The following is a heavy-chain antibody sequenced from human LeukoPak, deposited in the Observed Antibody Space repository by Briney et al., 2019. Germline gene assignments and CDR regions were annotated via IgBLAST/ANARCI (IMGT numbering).Heavy chain of an antibody. CDR1: GFTFDDYA. D-gene: IGHD3-22*01. CDR2: ISWNSGSI. V-gene: IGHV3-9*01. Sequence: PGRSLRLSCAASGFTFDDYAMHWVRQAPGKGLEWVSGISWNSGSIGYADSVKGRFTISRDNAKNSLYLQMNSLRAEDTALYYCAKGFMGGYSYWYFDLWGRGTLVTVSS. J-gene: IGHJ2*01. CDR3: AKGFMGGYSYWYFDL.